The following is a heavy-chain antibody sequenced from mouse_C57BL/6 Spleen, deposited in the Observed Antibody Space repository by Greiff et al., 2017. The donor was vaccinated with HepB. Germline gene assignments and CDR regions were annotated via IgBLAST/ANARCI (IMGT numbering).Heavy chain of an antibody. CDR2: INPSSGYT. J-gene: IGHJ2*01. V-gene: IGHV1-7*01. CDR1: GYTFTSYW. Sequence: QLQQSGAELAKPGASVKLSCKASGYTFTSYWMHWVKQRPGQGLEWIGYINPSSGYTKYNQKFKDKAKLTADKSSSTAYMQLSSLTYEDSAVYYCATKGVVATPFDYWGQGTTLTVSS. D-gene: IGHD1-1*01. CDR3: ATKGVVATPFDY.